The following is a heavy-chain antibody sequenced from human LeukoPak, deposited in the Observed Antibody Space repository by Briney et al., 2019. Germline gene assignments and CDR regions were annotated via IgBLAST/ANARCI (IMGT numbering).Heavy chain of an antibody. CDR2: IYTSGST. CDR1: GGSISSYY. D-gene: IGHD2-21*01. V-gene: IGHV4-4*07. Sequence: PSETLSLTCTVSGGSISSYYWSWIRQPAGKGLEWIGRIYTSGSTNYNPSLKSRVTISVDTSKNQFSLKLSSVTAADTAVYYCARDNAIGTEYGYDYWGQGTLVTVSS. CDR3: ARDNAIGTEYGYDY. J-gene: IGHJ4*02.